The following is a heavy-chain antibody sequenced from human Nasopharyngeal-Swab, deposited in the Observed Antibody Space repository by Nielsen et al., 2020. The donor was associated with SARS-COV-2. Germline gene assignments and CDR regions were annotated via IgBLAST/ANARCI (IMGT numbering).Heavy chain of an antibody. V-gene: IGHV3-9*01. J-gene: IGHJ4*02. CDR1: GFTFDDYA. Sequence: SLKISWAASGFTFDDYAMHWVRQAPGKGPEWVSGILRESGTIGYADSVRGRFTISRDNAKDSLYLEMNSLRPEDTALYYCVKDMGTVTAGLGYWGQGTLVTVSA. CDR3: VKDMGTVTAGLGY. D-gene: IGHD2-21*02. CDR2: ILRESGTI.